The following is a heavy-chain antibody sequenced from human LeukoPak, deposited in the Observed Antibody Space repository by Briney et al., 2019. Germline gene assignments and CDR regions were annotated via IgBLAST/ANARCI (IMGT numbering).Heavy chain of an antibody. J-gene: IGHJ6*03. CDR1: GFTFSSYS. Sequence: GGSLRLSCAASGFTFSSYSMNWVRQAPGKGLEWVSSISSSSSYIYYADSVKGRFTISRDNAKNSLYLQMNSLRAEDTAVYYCARLPAGIYNYMDVWGKGTTVTVSS. V-gene: IGHV3-21*01. CDR3: ARLPAGIYNYMDV. D-gene: IGHD3-10*01. CDR2: ISSSSSYI.